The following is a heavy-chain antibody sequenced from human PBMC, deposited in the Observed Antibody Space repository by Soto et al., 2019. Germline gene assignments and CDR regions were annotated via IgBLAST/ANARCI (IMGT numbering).Heavy chain of an antibody. Sequence: GGSLRLSCAASGFIFKMYLMHWVRQSPGKGLVWISRIYNDGTYSDYADSVRGRFTISRDNVNDTLYLQMNNLRAEDSGLYYCKRGPRPISTGQGAYWGQGT. CDR2: IYNDGTYS. V-gene: IGHV3-74*01. J-gene: IGHJ4*02. D-gene: IGHD3-9*01. CDR1: GFIFKMYL. CDR3: KRGPRPISTGQGAY.